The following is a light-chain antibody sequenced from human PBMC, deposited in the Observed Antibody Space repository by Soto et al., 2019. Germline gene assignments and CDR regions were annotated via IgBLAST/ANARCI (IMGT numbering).Light chain of an antibody. Sequence: EIVLTQSPATLSLSPGERATLSCRASQSVSSYLAWYQQKPGQAPRLLIYDASNRATGIPARFSGSGSGTEFTLTISSLEPEDFAVYYCQQRSNFPLTFGGGTKVEIK. J-gene: IGKJ4*01. V-gene: IGKV3-11*01. CDR2: DAS. CDR3: QQRSNFPLT. CDR1: QSVSSY.